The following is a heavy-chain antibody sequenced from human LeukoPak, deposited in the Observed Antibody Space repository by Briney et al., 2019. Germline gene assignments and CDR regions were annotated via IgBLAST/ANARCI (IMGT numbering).Heavy chain of an antibody. Sequence: GASVKVSCKASGGTFSSYAISWVRQAPGQGLEWMGGIIPIFGTANYAQKFQGRVTITADESTSTAYMELSSLRSEDTAVYYCTRSRNYDFWSGFDYWGQGTLVTVSS. CDR1: GGTFSSYA. CDR3: TRSRNYDFWSGFDY. CDR2: IIPIFGTA. J-gene: IGHJ4*02. V-gene: IGHV1-69*13. D-gene: IGHD3-3*01.